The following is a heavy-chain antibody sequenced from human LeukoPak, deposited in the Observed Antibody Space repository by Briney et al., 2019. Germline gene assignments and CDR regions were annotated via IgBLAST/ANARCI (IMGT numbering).Heavy chain of an antibody. CDR1: GFTFSSYT. J-gene: IGHJ4*02. V-gene: IGHV3-23*01. D-gene: IGHD2/OR15-2a*01. CDR2: ISGSGGTT. Sequence: PGGSLRLSCAASGFTFSSYTMNWVRQAPGKGLERVSSISGSGGTTYYADSVKGRFTISRDNSKNTLFLQMSSLRAEDTAVYYCAKESGEYTRSPSDYWGQGTLVTVSS. CDR3: AKESGEYTRSPSDY.